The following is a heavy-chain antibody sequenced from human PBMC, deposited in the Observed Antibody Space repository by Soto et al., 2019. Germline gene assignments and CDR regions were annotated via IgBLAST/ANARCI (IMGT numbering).Heavy chain of an antibody. D-gene: IGHD3-22*01. CDR3: ARVHLYQSSYDDRWGGFDS. CDR1: DYTFTSYG. V-gene: IGHV1-18*01. Sequence: QVQLVQSGGEVKKPGASVKVSCKASDYTFTSYGISWVRQAPGQGLEWMGWISTYNGNTKYTQNLRDRVTMTTDTFTSTAYMELRSLTSDDTAVYYCARVHLYQSSYDDRWGGFDSWGQGTLVTVSS. J-gene: IGHJ4*02. CDR2: ISTYNGNT.